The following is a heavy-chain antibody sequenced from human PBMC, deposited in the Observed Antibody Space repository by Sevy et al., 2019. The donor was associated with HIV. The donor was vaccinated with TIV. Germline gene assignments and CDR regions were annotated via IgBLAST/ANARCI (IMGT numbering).Heavy chain of an antibody. Sequence: ASVKVSCKASGYTFTSYGISWVRQAPGQGLEWMGWISAYNGNTNYAQKLQGRVTMTTDTSTSTAYMELRSLRPDDTAVYYCARDSSSFYYYYGMDVWGQGTTVTVSS. CDR2: ISAYNGNT. V-gene: IGHV1-18*01. CDR1: GYTFTSYG. D-gene: IGHD6-6*01. CDR3: ARDSSSFYYYYGMDV. J-gene: IGHJ6*02.